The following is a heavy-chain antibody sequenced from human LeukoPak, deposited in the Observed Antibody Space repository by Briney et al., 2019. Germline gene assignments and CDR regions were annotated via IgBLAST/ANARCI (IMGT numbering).Heavy chain of an antibody. Sequence: PGRSLRLSCAASGFTFDDYAMHWVRQAPGKGLEWVSGISWNSGSIGYADSVKGRFTISRDNAKNSLYLQMNSLRAEDTAVYYCARVAVGATFDAFDIWGQGTMVTVSS. V-gene: IGHV3-9*01. CDR1: GFTFDDYA. CDR3: ARVAVGATFDAFDI. J-gene: IGHJ3*02. CDR2: ISWNSGSI. D-gene: IGHD1-26*01.